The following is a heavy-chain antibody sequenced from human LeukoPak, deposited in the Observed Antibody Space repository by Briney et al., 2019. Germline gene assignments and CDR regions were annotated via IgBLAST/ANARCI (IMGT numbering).Heavy chain of an antibody. Sequence: QPGGSLRVSCVASGFTFSSYDMSWVRQAPGKRLEWLSVIRGSGNNAYYADSVKGRFTVYRDNAKNTLYLQMNSLRAEDTALYYCAKPVLTAINFFDCWGQGALVTVSS. D-gene: IGHD2-21*02. CDR3: AKPVLTAINFFDC. J-gene: IGHJ4*02. CDR2: IRGSGNNA. CDR1: GFTFSSYD. V-gene: IGHV3-23*01.